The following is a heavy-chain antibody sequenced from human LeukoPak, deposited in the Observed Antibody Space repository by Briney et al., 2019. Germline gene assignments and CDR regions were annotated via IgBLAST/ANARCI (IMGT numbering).Heavy chain of an antibody. D-gene: IGHD2-15*01. CDR2: ISPNSGGT. CDR1: GYTFTGYY. CDR3: ARDVGSWNGCFDY. J-gene: IGHJ4*02. Sequence: GASVKVSCKASGYTFTGYYIHWVRQAPGQGLEWMGWISPNSGGTNYAQKFQGRVTMTRDTSISTAYMELSRLRSDDTAVYYCARDVGSWNGCFDYWGQGSLVTVSS. V-gene: IGHV1-2*02.